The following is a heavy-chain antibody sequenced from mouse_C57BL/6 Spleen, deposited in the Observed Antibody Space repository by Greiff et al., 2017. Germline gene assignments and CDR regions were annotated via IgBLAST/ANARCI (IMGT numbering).Heavy chain of an antibody. V-gene: IGHV14-3*01. Sequence: VQLKESVAELVRPGASVKLSCTASGFNIKNTYMHWVKQRPEQGLEWIGRIDPANGNTKYAPKFPGKATITADTSSNTAYLQLSSLTSEDTAIYYCARCYYGSSYLYYAMDYWGQGTSVTVSS. CDR2: IDPANGNT. D-gene: IGHD1-1*01. J-gene: IGHJ4*01. CDR1: GFNIKNTY. CDR3: ARCYYGSSYLYYAMDY.